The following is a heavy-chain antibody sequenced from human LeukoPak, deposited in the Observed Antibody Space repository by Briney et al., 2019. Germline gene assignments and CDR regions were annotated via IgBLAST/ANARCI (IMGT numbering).Heavy chain of an antibody. Sequence: SVKVSCKASRGTFSSYAFNWLRQAPGQGLEWVGRIIPLLGITNHAQKLQGRVTVTADTTTNTAYMELSSLIPDDTAVYYCARARSRVTFGGVRHAFDIWGQGTLVIVSS. V-gene: IGHV1-69*04. CDR3: ARARSRVTFGGVRHAFDI. CDR2: IIPLLGIT. CDR1: RGTFSSYA. D-gene: IGHD3-16*01. J-gene: IGHJ3*02.